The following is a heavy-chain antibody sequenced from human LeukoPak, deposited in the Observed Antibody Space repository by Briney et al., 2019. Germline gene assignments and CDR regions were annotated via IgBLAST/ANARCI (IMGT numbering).Heavy chain of an antibody. Sequence: PGGSLRLSCAASGFTFSSYEMNWVRQAPGKGLEWVSYISSSGSTIYYADSVKGRFTISRDNAKNSLYLQMNSLRAVDTAVYYCARVKSSGWAPIDYWGQGTLVTVSS. J-gene: IGHJ4*02. CDR2: ISSSGSTI. CDR1: GFTFSSYE. CDR3: ARVKSSGWAPIDY. V-gene: IGHV3-48*03. D-gene: IGHD6-19*01.